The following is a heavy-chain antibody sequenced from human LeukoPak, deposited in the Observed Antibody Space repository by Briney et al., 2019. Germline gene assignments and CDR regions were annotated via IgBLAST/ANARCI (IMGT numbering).Heavy chain of an antibody. J-gene: IGHJ4*02. CDR3: VRGTLVGDRRLFDY. CDR2: SRDKAYSYTT. CDR1: GFTLSDHY. V-gene: IGHV3-72*01. D-gene: IGHD3-16*01. Sequence: GGSLRLSCAASGFTLSDHYMDWVRQAPGKGLEWVGRSRDKAYSYTTEYAASVRGRFTISRDASKNSLYLQLNSLKTEDTAVYYCVRGTLVGDRRLFDYWGQGTLVTVSS.